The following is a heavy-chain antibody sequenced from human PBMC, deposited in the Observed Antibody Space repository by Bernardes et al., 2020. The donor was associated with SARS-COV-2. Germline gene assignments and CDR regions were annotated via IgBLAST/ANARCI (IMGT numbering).Heavy chain of an antibody. CDR3: ARTNYYDSSGYYRNYYYGMDV. Sequence: SVKVSCKASGYTFTSYDINWVRQATGQGLEWMGWMNPNSGNTGYAQKFQGRVTMTRNTSISTAYMELSSLRSEDTAVYYCARTNYYDSSGYYRNYYYGMDVWRQGTTVTVSS. CDR2: MNPNSGNT. J-gene: IGHJ6*02. D-gene: IGHD3-22*01. CDR1: GYTFTSYD. V-gene: IGHV1-8*01.